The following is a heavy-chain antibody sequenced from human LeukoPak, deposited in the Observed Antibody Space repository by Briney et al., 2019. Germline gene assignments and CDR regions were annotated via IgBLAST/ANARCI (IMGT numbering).Heavy chain of an antibody. D-gene: IGHD6-13*01. CDR3: TGIAAATSSVDY. CDR2: IRSKANSYAT. Sequence: GGSLRLSCAASGFTFSGSAMHWVRQASGKGLEWVGRIRSKANSYATAYAASVKGRFTISRDDSKNTAYLQMNSLKTEDTAVYYCTGIAAATSSVDYWGQGTLVTVSS. J-gene: IGHJ4*02. V-gene: IGHV3-73*01. CDR1: GFTFSGSA.